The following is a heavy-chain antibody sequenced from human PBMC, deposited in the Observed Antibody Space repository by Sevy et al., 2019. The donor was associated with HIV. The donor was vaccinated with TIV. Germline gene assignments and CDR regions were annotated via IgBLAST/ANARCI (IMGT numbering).Heavy chain of an antibody. V-gene: IGHV3-48*03. CDR2: IGSSGSPI. D-gene: IGHD5-18*01. CDR1: AFIFSSNE. CDR3: ARVSVDTNFYGMDV. Sequence: GGSLRLSCAASAFIFSSNEMNWVRQAPGKGLEWVSYIGSSGSPIYYADSVKGRFTISRGNAKNSLYLQMNSLRAEDTAVYYCARVSVDTNFYGMDVWGQGTTVTVSS. J-gene: IGHJ6*02.